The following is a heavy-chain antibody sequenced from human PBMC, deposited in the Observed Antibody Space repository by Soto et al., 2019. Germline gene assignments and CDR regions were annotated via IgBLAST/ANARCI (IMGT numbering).Heavy chain of an antibody. V-gene: IGHV1-18*01. CDR2: ISLYNDNT. CDR3: ARSPYVWGSYRYTGGLDY. CDR1: GYTFTSYG. D-gene: IGHD3-16*02. Sequence: QVQLVQSGAEVKKPGASVKVSCKASGYTFTSYGISWVRQAPGQGLEWMGWISLYNDNTNYAQKFQGRVTMTTDTSATTAHMGLRSLRSDDTAGYYCARSPYVWGSYRYTGGLDYWGQGSMVTVSS. J-gene: IGHJ4*02.